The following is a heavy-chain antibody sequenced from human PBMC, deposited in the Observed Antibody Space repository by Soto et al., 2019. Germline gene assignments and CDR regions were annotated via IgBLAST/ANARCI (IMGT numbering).Heavy chain of an antibody. CDR1: GFTFSSYW. V-gene: IGHV3-7*01. J-gene: IGHJ4*02. Sequence: GGSLRLSCAASGFTFSSYWMTWVRQAPGKGLEWVANIKQDGSEKYYVDSVKGRFTISRDNAKNSLYLQMNSLRAEDTAVYYCARLAQIVVGLGATHIDYWGQGTLVTVSS. CDR2: IKQDGSEK. CDR3: ARLAQIVVGLGATHIDY. D-gene: IGHD2-15*01.